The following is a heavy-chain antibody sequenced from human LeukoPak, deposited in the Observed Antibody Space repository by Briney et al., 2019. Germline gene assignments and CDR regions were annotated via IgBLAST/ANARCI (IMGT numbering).Heavy chain of an antibody. J-gene: IGHJ6*02. D-gene: IGHD6-19*01. CDR1: GYTFTSYD. CDR3: ARGPYSSGWYDIYYYYYGMDV. Sequence: ASVKVSGKASGYTFTSYDINWVREATGQGLEWMGWMNPNSGNTGYAQKFQGRVTMTRNTSISTAYMELSSLRSEDTAVYYCARGPYSSGWYDIYYYYYGMDVWGQGTTVTVSS. V-gene: IGHV1-8*01. CDR2: MNPNSGNT.